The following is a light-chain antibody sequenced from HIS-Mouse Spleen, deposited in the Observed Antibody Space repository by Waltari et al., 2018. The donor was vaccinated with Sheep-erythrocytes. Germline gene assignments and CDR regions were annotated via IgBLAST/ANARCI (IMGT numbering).Light chain of an antibody. CDR1: SSNIGAGYD. Sequence: VLTQPPSVSGAPGQRVTISCTGSSSNIGAGYDVHWYQQLPGTAPKLLIYGNSNRPSGVPDRFSGSKSGTSASLAITGLQAEDEADYYCQSYDSSLSAVVFGGGTKLTVL. CDR2: GNS. J-gene: IGLJ2*01. V-gene: IGLV1-40*01. CDR3: QSYDSSLSAVV.